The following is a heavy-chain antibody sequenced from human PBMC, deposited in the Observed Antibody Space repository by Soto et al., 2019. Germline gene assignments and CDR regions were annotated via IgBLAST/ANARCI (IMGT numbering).Heavy chain of an antibody. CDR3: AKDPFDSDVLDY. V-gene: IGHV3-23*01. J-gene: IGHJ4*02. Sequence: GGSLRLSCTASGFTFSSYAMSWVRQAPGKGLEWVSAISGGDGMEYADSVKGRFTISRDNSKNTLYLQMNSLSPEDTAVYYCAKDPFDSDVLDYWGQGTLVTVSS. CDR2: ISGGDGM. CDR1: GFTFSSYA. D-gene: IGHD3-22*01.